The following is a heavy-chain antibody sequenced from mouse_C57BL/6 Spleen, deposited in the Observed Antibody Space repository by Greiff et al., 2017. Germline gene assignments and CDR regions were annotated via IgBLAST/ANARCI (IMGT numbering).Heavy chain of an antibody. J-gene: IGHJ3*01. Sequence: QVQLQQSGAELVMPGASVKLSCKASGYTFTSYWMHWVKQRPGQGLEWIGEIDPSDSYTNYNQKFKGKSTLTVDKSSSTAYMQLSSLTSVDSAVYYWARYEGIYYGYPAWFAYWGQGTLVTVSA. V-gene: IGHV1-69*01. CDR2: IDPSDSYT. D-gene: IGHD2-2*01. CDR3: ARYEGIYYGYPAWFAY. CDR1: GYTFTSYW.